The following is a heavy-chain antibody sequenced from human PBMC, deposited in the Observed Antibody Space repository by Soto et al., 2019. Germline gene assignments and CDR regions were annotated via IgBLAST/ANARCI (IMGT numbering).Heavy chain of an antibody. J-gene: IGHJ4*02. CDR3: ARESRYCSGGSCYFLPGIDY. Sequence: ASVKVSCKASGGTLSSYAVSWVRQAPGQGLEWMGWINAGNGNTKYSQKFQGRVTMTTDTSTSTAYMELSSLRSEDTAVYYCARESRYCSGGSCYFLPGIDYWGQGTLVTVSS. CDR1: GGTLSSYA. V-gene: IGHV1-18*01. D-gene: IGHD2-15*01. CDR2: INAGNGNT.